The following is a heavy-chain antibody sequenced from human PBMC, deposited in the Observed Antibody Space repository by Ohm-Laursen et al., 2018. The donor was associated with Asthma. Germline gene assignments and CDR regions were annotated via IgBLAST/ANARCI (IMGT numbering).Heavy chain of an antibody. Sequence: SSVTVSCKASGYTFTSYYMHWVRQAPGQGLEWMGIINPSGGSTSYAQKFQGRVTMTRDTSTSTVYMELSSLRSEDTAVYYCARDHEHEEGSSSLPHYWGQGTLVTVSS. J-gene: IGHJ4*02. CDR1: GYTFTSYY. CDR2: INPSGGST. CDR3: ARDHEHEEGSSSLPHY. D-gene: IGHD6-6*01. V-gene: IGHV1-46*03.